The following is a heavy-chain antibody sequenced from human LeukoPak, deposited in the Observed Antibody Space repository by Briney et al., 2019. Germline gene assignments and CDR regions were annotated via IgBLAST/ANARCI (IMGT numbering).Heavy chain of an antibody. CDR3: AKGVGATEVDAFDI. Sequence: GGSLRLSCAASGFTVSSNDMSWVRQAPGKGLEWVSLIYSGRSTYYADSVKGRFTISRDNSKNTLYLQMNSLRAEDTAVYYCAKGVGATEVDAFDIWGQGTMVTVSS. V-gene: IGHV3-53*01. D-gene: IGHD1-26*01. J-gene: IGHJ3*02. CDR2: IYSGRST. CDR1: GFTVSSND.